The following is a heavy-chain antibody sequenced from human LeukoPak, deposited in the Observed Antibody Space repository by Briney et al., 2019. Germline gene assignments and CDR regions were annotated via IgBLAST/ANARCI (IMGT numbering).Heavy chain of an antibody. D-gene: IGHD6-13*01. CDR3: ARDSTTWSRAGY. J-gene: IGHJ4*02. CDR1: GFTFSSYA. V-gene: IGHV3-23*01. Sequence: PGGSLRLSCAASGFTFSSYAMIWVRQAPGKGLEWVSVIYGEGNTYYADSVKGQFTISRDDSKNTLSLQMTSLRAADTAIYYCARDSTTWSRAGYWGQGTLVTVSS. CDR2: IYGEGNT.